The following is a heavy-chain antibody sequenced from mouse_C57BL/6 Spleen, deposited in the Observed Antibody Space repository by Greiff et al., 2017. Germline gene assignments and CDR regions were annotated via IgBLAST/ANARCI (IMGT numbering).Heavy chain of an antibody. CDR1: GFTFSSYT. J-gene: IGHJ2*01. D-gene: IGHD1-1*01. V-gene: IGHV5-9*01. Sequence: EVQLVESGAGLVKPGASLKLSCAASGFTFSSYTMPWVRQTPEKRLEWVATISGGGGKTYYPDSVKGRFTISRDNSKNTRYLQMSSLRSEDTALYYCARHKDYYGGSAFGGWGKGITLTVS. CDR2: ISGGGGKT. CDR3: ARHKDYYGGSAFGG.